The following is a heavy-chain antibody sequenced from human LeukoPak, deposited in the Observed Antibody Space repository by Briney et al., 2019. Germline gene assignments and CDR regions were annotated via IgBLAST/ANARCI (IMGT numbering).Heavy chain of an antibody. CDR3: PRDAYSSELLGLD. J-gene: IGHJ4*01. CDR1: GFTFSSYE. V-gene: IGHV3-48*03. Sequence: GGSLRLSCAASGFTFSSYEMNWVRQAPGKGLEWVSYISSSGSTIYYADSVKGRFTISRDNAKNSLYLQMNTLREEATAVYNCPRDAYSSELLGLDWGNRTPVTVSS. D-gene: IGHD6-19*01. CDR2: ISSSGSTI.